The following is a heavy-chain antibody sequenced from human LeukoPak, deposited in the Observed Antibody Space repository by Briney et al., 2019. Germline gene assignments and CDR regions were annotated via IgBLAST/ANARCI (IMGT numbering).Heavy chain of an antibody. V-gene: IGHV1-69*04. CDR3: ARAGGSSWYVSLYY. CDR2: IIPIIGTP. D-gene: IGHD6-13*01. CDR1: GGTFSSNV. Sequence: ASVKVSCKASGGTFSSNVISWGRQAPGQGLEWMGRIIPIIGTPDYAQKFQGRVTITADKSTNTAYMELTSLKSDDTAVYYCARAGGSSWYVSLYYWGQGTLVTVSS. J-gene: IGHJ4*02.